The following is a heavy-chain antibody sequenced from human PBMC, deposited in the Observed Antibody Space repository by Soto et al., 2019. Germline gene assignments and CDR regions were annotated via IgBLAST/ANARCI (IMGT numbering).Heavy chain of an antibody. J-gene: IGHJ4*02. CDR3: ASDPYYYASEY. V-gene: IGHV3-11*01. CDR1: GFTFSDSY. Sequence: PGGSLRLSCAASGFTFSDSYMTWIRQAPGKGLGWISYISGSGDTIYYADSVKGRFTVSRDNAKSSLYLQMNSLRAEDTAVYYCASDPYYYASEYWGQGTLVTVSS. CDR2: ISGSGDTI. D-gene: IGHD3-10*01.